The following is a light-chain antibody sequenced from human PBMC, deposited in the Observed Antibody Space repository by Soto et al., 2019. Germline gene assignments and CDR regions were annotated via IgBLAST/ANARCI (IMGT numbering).Light chain of an antibody. CDR3: QQTYSMPRT. J-gene: IGKJ1*01. V-gene: IGKV1-39*01. CDR1: QSISRS. Sequence: DVEMTQYPSTLSASVGDRVTITCRASQSISRSLAWYQHQPGKAPKLLIYAASSLQSGIPSRFSGSGSGTDFTLTISGLQSEDFATYYCQQTYSMPRTFGQGTKVDIK. CDR2: AAS.